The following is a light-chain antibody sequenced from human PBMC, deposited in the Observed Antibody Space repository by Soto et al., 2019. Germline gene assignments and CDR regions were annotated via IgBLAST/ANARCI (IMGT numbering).Light chain of an antibody. Sequence: EIVLTQSPGTLSLSPGDRATLSCRASQSVSSSYLAWYQQKPGQAPRLLIYGASSRATGLPDRFSGSGSGTDFTLTISGLEPEDFATYYCQQYSSHSLTFGGGTKV. J-gene: IGKJ4*01. V-gene: IGKV3-20*01. CDR2: GAS. CDR3: QQYSSHSLT. CDR1: QSVSSSY.